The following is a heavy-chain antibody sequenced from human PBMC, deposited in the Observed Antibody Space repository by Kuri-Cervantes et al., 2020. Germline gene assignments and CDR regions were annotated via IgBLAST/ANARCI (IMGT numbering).Heavy chain of an antibody. CDR3: AKSQQLGPFFYYYYMDV. V-gene: IGHV3-23*01. CDR2: ISGSGDKK. Sequence: GASLKISCTSSGFIFNHDVMRWVRQAPGKGLEWVWAISGSGDKKYDADSVKGRFTISRDNPKNTFFLQLGSLRAEDTAVYYCAKSQQLGPFFYYYYMDVWGKGTSVTVSS. J-gene: IGHJ6*03. D-gene: IGHD6-6*01. CDR1: GFIFNHDV.